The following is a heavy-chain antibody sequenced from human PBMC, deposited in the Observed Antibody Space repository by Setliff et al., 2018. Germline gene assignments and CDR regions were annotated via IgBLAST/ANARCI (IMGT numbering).Heavy chain of an antibody. V-gene: IGHV4-59*12. D-gene: IGHD3-22*01. CDR2: ITYSGSA. J-gene: IGHJ4*02. CDR3: ARVDDVGSGYYFAY. Sequence: SETLSLTCNVPGVSITTFYWTWIRQPPGKGLEWIGFITYSGSANYHPSLKSRVTISLDTSKNQFSLKLSSVTAADTAVYYCARVDDVGSGYYFAYWGQGTLVTVSS. CDR1: GVSITTFY.